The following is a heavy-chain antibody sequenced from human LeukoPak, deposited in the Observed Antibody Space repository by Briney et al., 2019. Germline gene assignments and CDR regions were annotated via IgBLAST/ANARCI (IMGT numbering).Heavy chain of an antibody. V-gene: IGHV1-2*04. CDR2: INPNSGGT. J-gene: IGHJ5*02. CDR3: ARGPTTSIQLLP. Sequence: ASVKVSCKASGYTFTGYYMHWVRQAPGQGLEWMGWINPNSGGTNYAQKFQGWVTMTRDTSISTAYMELSRLRSDDTAVYYCARGPTTSIQLLPRGQGTLVTVSS. CDR1: GYTFTGYY. D-gene: IGHD5-18*01.